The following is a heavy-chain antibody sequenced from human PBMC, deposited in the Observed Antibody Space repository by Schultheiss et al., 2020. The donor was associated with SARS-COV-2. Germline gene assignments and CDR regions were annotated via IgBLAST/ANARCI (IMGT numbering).Heavy chain of an antibody. CDR2: IKQDGSEK. V-gene: IGHV3-7*01. Sequence: GGSLRLSCAASGFTFSSYRMSWVRQAPGKGLEWVANIKQDGSEKYYVDSVKGRFTISRDNAKNSLYLQMNSLRAEDTAVYYCARDPPLSAAGTIGAFDIWGQGTMVTVSS. CDR3: ARDPPLSAAGTIGAFDI. D-gene: IGHD6-13*01. CDR1: GFTFSSYR. J-gene: IGHJ3*02.